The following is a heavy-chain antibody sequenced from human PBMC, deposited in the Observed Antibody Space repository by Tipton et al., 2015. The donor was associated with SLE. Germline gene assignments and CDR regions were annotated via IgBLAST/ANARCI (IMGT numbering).Heavy chain of an antibody. CDR2: INHSGST. D-gene: IGHD4-17*01. V-gene: IGHV4-34*01. Sequence: TLSLTCAVYGESFSGYYWSWIRQPPGKGLEWIGEINHSGSTNYNPSLKSRVTISVDTSKNQFSLKLSSVTAADTAVYYCARDLYGDYVLGYWGQGTLVTVSS. CDR3: ARDLYGDYVLGY. CDR1: GESFSGYY. J-gene: IGHJ4*02.